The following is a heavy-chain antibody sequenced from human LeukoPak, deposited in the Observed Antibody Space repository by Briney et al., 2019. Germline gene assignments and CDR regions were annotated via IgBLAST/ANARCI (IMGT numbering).Heavy chain of an antibody. D-gene: IGHD1-26*01. CDR3: AKDRVGALLYFDF. J-gene: IGHJ4*02. CDR1: GFTFSDYY. CDR2: ISSSGSTI. Sequence: KTGGSLRLSCAASGFTFSDYYMSWIRQAPGKGLEWVSYISSSGSTIYYADSVKGRFTISRDNAKNSLYLQMNSLRAEDTAVYYCAKDRVGALLYFDFWGQGTLVTVSS. V-gene: IGHV3-11*01.